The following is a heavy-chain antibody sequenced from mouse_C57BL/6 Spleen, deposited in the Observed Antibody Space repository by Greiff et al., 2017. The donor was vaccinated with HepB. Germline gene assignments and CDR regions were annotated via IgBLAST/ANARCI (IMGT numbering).Heavy chain of an antibody. CDR3: AREGTTVSYGYFDV. J-gene: IGHJ1*03. CDR1: GYAFSSSW. V-gene: IGHV1-82*01. CDR2: IYPGDGDT. Sequence: QVQLQQSGPELVKPGASVKISCKASGYAFSSSWMNWVKQRPGKGLEWIGRIYPGDGDTNYNGKFKGKATLTADKSSSTAYMQLSSLTSEDSAVYCCAREGTTVSYGYFDVWGTGTTVTVSS. D-gene: IGHD1-1*01.